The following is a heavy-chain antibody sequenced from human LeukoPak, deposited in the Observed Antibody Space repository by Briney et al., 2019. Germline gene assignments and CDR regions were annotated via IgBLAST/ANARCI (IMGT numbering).Heavy chain of an antibody. Sequence: GGSLRLSCAASGFTFSDSYMTWIRQAPGKGLELLSYISGSASDVNYIDSVRGRFTISRDNAKNSLYLHMNSLTVEDTAVYYCARDYCSSTSCYSRFDYWGQGTLVTVSS. V-gene: IGHV3-11*01. D-gene: IGHD2-2*02. J-gene: IGHJ4*02. CDR2: ISGSASDV. CDR3: ARDYCSSTSCYSRFDY. CDR1: GFTFSDSY.